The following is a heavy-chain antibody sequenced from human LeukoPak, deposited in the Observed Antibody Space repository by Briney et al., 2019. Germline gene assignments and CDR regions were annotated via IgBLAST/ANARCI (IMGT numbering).Heavy chain of an antibody. CDR1: GFTFSSHW. CDR2: IWSDGSNK. D-gene: IGHD3-10*01. Sequence: PGGSLRLSCAVAGFTFSSHWMSWVRQAPGKGLEWVAFIWSDGSNKYYADSVKGRFTISRDNSKNTLYLQMNSLRAEDTAVYYCAKDVGDSGNYVYYYYMDVWGKGTTVTVSS. J-gene: IGHJ6*03. CDR3: AKDVGDSGNYVYYYYMDV. V-gene: IGHV3-30*02.